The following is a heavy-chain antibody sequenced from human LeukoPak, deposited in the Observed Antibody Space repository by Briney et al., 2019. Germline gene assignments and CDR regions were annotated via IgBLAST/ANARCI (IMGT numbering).Heavy chain of an antibody. Sequence: PGGSLRLSCAASGFTFGNYAMHWVRQAPGKGLEYVSAISSNGGSTYYANSVKGRFTISRDNSKNTLYLQMGSLRAEDMAVYYCASRTSGYYLEFDYWGQGALVTVSS. CDR2: ISSNGGST. J-gene: IGHJ4*02. CDR3: ASRTSGYYLEFDY. V-gene: IGHV3-64*01. D-gene: IGHD3-22*01. CDR1: GFTFGNYA.